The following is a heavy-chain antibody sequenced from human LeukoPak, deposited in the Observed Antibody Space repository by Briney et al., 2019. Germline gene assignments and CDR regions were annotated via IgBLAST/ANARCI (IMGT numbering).Heavy chain of an antibody. Sequence: SETLSLTCAVYGGSFSGYYWSWIRQPPGKGLEWIGEINHSGSTNYNPSLKSRVTISVDTSKNQFSLKLSSVTAADTAVYYCARAPVYYFDYWGQGTLVTVSS. CDR3: ARAPVYYFDY. V-gene: IGHV4-34*09. CDR1: GGSFSGYY. CDR2: INHSGST. J-gene: IGHJ4*02. D-gene: IGHD2-2*01.